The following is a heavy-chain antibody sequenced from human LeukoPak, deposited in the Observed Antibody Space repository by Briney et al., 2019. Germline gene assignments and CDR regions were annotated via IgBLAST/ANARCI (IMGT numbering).Heavy chain of an antibody. CDR2: VYYGGST. J-gene: IGHJ4*02. D-gene: IGHD6-19*01. V-gene: IGHV4-59*01. CDR1: GGSISSYY. CDR3: ARERYSSGWYDY. Sequence: SETLSLTCTVSGGSISSYYWSWIRQPPGKGLEWIGYVYYGGSTNYNPSLKSRVTISVDTSKNQFSLMLSSVTAADTAVYYCARERYSSGWYDYWGQGTLVTVSS.